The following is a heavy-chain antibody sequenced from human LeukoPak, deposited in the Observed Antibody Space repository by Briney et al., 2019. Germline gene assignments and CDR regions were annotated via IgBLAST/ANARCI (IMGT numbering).Heavy chain of an antibody. V-gene: IGHV4-34*01. CDR1: GFTFSSYE. CDR2: INHSGST. CDR3: ASGSYLDY. Sequence: GSLRLSCAASGFTFSSYEMNWVRQPPGKGLEWIGEINHSGSTNYNPSLKSRVTISVDTSKNQFSLKLSSVTAADTAVYYCASGSYLDYWGQGTLVTVSS. J-gene: IGHJ4*02.